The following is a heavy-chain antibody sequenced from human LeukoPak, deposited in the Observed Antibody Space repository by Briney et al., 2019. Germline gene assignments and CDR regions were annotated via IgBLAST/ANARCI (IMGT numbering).Heavy chain of an antibody. V-gene: IGHV4-39*07. CDR1: GGSISSSSYY. Sequence: SETLSLTCTVSGGSISSSSYYWGWIRQPPGKGLEWIGSIYHTGSTYYNPSFKSRVTMSVDTSKNQFSLKLSSLTAADTAVYYCARDRKYYYHMDVWGKGTTVTVSS. J-gene: IGHJ6*03. CDR2: IYHTGST. CDR3: ARDRKYYYHMDV.